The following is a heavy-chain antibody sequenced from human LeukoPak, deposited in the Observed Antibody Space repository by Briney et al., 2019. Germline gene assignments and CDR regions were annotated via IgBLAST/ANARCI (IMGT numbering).Heavy chain of an antibody. CDR2: VNPNSGNT. CDR1: GYTFISYD. Sequence: ASVKVSRKASGYTFISYDINWVRQATGQGLEWMGWVNPNSGNTGYAQQFQGRVTFTMDPSISTAYMELSSLRSEDTAVYYCARALIAASGSYYMDVWGKGTMVTVSS. J-gene: IGHJ6*03. D-gene: IGHD6-13*01. CDR3: ARALIAASGSYYMDV. V-gene: IGHV1-8*01.